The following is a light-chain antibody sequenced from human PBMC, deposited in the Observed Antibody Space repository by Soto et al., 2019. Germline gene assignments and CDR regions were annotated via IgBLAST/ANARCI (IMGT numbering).Light chain of an antibody. CDR3: QQYSNWPPWT. V-gene: IGKV3-15*01. J-gene: IGKJ1*01. Sequence: RQSPDTLSLSPGERATLSCRASQSFSSSLAWYQQKPCQAPRLLIFGASTRATGIPARFSGSGSGTEFTLTISSLQSEDFAVYYCQQYSNWPPWTFGQGTKVDIK. CDR2: GAS. CDR1: QSFSSS.